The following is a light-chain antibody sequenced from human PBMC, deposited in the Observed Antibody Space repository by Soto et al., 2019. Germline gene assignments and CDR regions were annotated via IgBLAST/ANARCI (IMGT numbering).Light chain of an antibody. CDR3: KQRSNLVS. Sequence: ELLLTHSPATLSLSPVEIATLSCRASQSVLTYLGWYQQKPGQAPRILISDESTRASGIPARFSGSGSGTDFTLTISSLEPEDFEVYYCKQRSNLVSFGTGTRLELK. CDR2: DES. V-gene: IGKV3-11*01. CDR1: QSVLTY. J-gene: IGKJ5*01.